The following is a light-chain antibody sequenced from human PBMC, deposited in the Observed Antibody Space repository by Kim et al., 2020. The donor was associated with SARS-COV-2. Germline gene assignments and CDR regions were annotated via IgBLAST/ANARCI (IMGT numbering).Light chain of an antibody. J-gene: IGKJ1*01. CDR3: QQCDGYSSWT. CDR2: KAS. Sequence: SVGDRVSITCRASQTINNWLAWYQQKPGKAPNLLIYKASTLQRGVPSRFSGSGSGTEFTLTISSLQPDDFATYYCQQCDGYSSWTFGQGTKVDIK. V-gene: IGKV1-5*03. CDR1: QTINNW.